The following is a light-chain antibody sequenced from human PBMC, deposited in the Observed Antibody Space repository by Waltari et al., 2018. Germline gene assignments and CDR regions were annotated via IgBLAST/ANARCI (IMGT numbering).Light chain of an antibody. CDR2: DVT. CDR1: SSDVGGYSY. V-gene: IGLV2-11*01. CDR3: CSYAGSDTYV. J-gene: IGLJ1*01. Sequence: QSALTQPRSVSGSPGQSVAIACTGTSSDVGGYSYFSWYQQHPGKAPKIIIYDVTRRPSWVPDRFSGSKSGNTASLTISGLQADDEAHYYCCSYAGSDTYVFGTGTEVTVL.